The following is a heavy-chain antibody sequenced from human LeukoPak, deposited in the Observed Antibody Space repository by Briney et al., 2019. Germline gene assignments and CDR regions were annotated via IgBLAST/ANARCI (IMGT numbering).Heavy chain of an antibody. CDR2: ISAYNGNT. CDR3: ARDEGVDATCWFDP. Sequence: ASVKVSCKASGYTFTSYGISWVRQAPGQGLEWMGWISAYNGNTNYAQKLQGRVTMTTDTSTSTAYMEPRSLRSDDTAVYYCARDEGVDATCWFDPWGQGTLVTVSS. V-gene: IGHV1-18*01. D-gene: IGHD2-15*01. CDR1: GYTFTSYG. J-gene: IGHJ5*02.